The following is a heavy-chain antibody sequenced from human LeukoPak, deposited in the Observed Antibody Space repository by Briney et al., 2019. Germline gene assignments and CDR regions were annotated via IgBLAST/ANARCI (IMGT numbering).Heavy chain of an antibody. CDR3: ARDFPPGH. CDR1: GGSISSYY. V-gene: IGHV4-59*01. Sequence: MASETLSLTCTVSGGSISSYYWSWIRQPPGKGLEWIGYIYYSGSTNYNPSLKSRVTISVDTSKNQFSLKLSSVTAADTAVCYCARDFPPGHWGQGTLVTVSS. CDR2: IYYSGST. J-gene: IGHJ4*02.